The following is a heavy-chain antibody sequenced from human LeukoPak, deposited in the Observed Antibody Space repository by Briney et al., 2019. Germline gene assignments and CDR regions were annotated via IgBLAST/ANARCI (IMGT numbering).Heavy chain of an antibody. J-gene: IGHJ4*02. CDR2: INWNGGST. Sequence: PGGSLRLSCAASEFTFDDYGMSWVRQAPGKGLEWVSGINWNGGSTGSADSVKGRFTISRDNAKNSLYLQMNSLRAEDTAFYYGGSRRRPYSGGWYGEYGGQGTLVTV. CDR3: GSRRRPYSGGWYGEY. D-gene: IGHD6-19*01. V-gene: IGHV3-20*04. CDR1: EFTFDDYG.